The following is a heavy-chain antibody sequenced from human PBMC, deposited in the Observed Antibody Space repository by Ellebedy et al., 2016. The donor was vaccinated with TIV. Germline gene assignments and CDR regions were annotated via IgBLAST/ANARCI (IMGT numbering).Heavy chain of an antibody. D-gene: IGHD1-1*01. V-gene: IGHV3-48*04. CDR2: IIGRSTTT. CDR1: GFTFSDYS. CDR3: AREAKELGTTWKFDY. Sequence: GESLKISCGASGFTFSDYSMNSLLQAPGRELAWISYIIGRSTTTHYVDSVRGRFTITRDNAKNSLNLQMNNLRVEDTAIYYCAREAKELGTTWKFDYWGQGTLVTVSS. J-gene: IGHJ4*02.